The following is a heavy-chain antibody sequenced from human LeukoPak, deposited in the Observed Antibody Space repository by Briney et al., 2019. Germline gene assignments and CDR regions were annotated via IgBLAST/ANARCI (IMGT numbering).Heavy chain of an antibody. D-gene: IGHD7-27*01. V-gene: IGHV3-23*01. CDR1: GFTFSNYA. CDR2: ISGDADST. CDR3: AHDPNWEMDY. J-gene: IGHJ4*02. Sequence: PGGSLRLSCAAFGFTFSNYAMSWVRQAPGRGLEWVSAISGDADSTYYTDSVRGRFTISRDDSKNTLYLQMNSLRAEDTALYYCAHDPNWEMDYWGQGVLVTVSS.